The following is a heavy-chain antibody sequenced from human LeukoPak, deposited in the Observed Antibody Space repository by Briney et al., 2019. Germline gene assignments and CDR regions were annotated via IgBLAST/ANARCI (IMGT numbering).Heavy chain of an antibody. Sequence: SETLSLTCAVSGYSISSGYYWGWIRQPPGKGLEWIGSIYHSGNTYYHPSLKSRVTISVDTSKNQFSLRLSSVTAADTAVYYCARVIGGYCSSTSCYALDVWGKGTRVTVSS. V-gene: IGHV4-38-2*01. CDR3: ARVIGGYCSSTSCYALDV. CDR1: GYSISSGYY. CDR2: IYHSGNT. J-gene: IGHJ6*04. D-gene: IGHD2-2*01.